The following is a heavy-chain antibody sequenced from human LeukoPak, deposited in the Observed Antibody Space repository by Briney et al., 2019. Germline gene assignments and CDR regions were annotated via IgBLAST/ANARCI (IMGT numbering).Heavy chain of an antibody. D-gene: IGHD3-3*02. V-gene: IGHV3-21*01. Sequence: GGSLRLSCAASGFTFSSYSMNWVRQAPGKGLEWVSSISSSSSYIYYAGSVKGRFTISRDNAKNSLYLQMNSLRAEDTAVYYCARLLLGFDYWGQGTLVTVSS. J-gene: IGHJ4*02. CDR1: GFTFSSYS. CDR3: ARLLLGFDY. CDR2: ISSSSSYI.